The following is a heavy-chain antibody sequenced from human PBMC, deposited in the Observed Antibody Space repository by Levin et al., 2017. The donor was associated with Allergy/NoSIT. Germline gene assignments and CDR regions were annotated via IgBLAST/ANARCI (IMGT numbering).Heavy chain of an antibody. Sequence: GESLKISCAASGFTFNKFGMHWVRQGPGKGLEWVAVISFDASQEYYADSVKGRFTISRDNSKNTLYLQMNSLRPEDTAVYFCAKIGDCSSGVCFWESLHDAFDVWGQGTMVSVSS. CDR1: GFTFNKFG. J-gene: IGHJ3*01. CDR3: AKIGDCSSGVCFWESLHDAFDV. V-gene: IGHV3-30*18. CDR2: ISFDASQE. D-gene: IGHD2-21*02.